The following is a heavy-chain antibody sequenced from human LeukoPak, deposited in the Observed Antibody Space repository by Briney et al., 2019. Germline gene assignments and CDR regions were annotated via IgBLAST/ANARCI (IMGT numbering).Heavy chain of an antibody. D-gene: IGHD3-9*01. J-gene: IGHJ3*02. V-gene: IGHV1-2*02. CDR3: AREVLRYFDWSLGNAFDI. Sequence: GGSLRLSCAASGFTFTGYYMHWVRQAPGQGLEWMGWINPNSGGTNYAQKFQGRVTMTRDTSISTAYMELSRLRSDDTAVYYCAREVLRYFDWSLGNAFDIWGQGTMVTVSS. CDR1: GFTFTGYY. CDR2: INPNSGGT.